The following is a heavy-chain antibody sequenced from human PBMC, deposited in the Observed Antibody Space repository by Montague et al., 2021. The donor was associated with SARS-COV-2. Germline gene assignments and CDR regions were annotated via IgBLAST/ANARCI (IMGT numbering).Heavy chain of an antibody. CDR1: GFTFSSYS. Sequence: SLRLSCAASGFTFSSYSMNWVHQAPGKGLEWVSSISSRSSYIYYADSVKGRFTISRDNAKNSLYLQMNSLRAEDTAVYYCARDFGESRDHWGQGTLVTVSS. V-gene: IGHV3-21*01. D-gene: IGHD3-10*01. CDR2: ISSRSSYI. J-gene: IGHJ4*02. CDR3: ARDFGESRDH.